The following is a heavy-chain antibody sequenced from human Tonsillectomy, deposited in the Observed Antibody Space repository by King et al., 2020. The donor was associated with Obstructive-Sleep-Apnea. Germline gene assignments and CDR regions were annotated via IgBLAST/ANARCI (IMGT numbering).Heavy chain of an antibody. J-gene: IGHJ4*02. D-gene: IGHD3-10*01. CDR2: INPNSGGT. V-gene: IGHV1-2*04. Sequence: VQLVQSGAEVKKPGASVKVSCKASGYTFTGYYMHWVRQAPGQGLEWMGWINPNSGGTNYAQRFQGWVTMTRDTSSSTAYMGLSRRRSDDTAVYYCARGPTYGSPYFDYWGQGTLVTVSS. CDR3: ARGPTYGSPYFDY. CDR1: GYTFTGYY.